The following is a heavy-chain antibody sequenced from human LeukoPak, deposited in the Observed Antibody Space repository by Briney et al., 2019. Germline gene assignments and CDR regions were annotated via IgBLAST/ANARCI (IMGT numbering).Heavy chain of an antibody. Sequence: ASVKVSCKGSGYTFTSYAIHWVRQAPGQGLEWMGWITPSGGTNCPQKFQGRVAITWDTSITKAYMDPSRLTSDDTDVYYCARDRYGDGFAYLNYWGQGALVTVSS. CDR3: ARDRYGDGFAYLNY. CDR2: ITPSGGT. V-gene: IGHV1-2*02. D-gene: IGHD5-24*01. J-gene: IGHJ4*02. CDR1: GYTFTSYA.